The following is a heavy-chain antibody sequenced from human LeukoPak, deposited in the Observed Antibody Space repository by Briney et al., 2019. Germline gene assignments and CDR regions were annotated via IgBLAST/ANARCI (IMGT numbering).Heavy chain of an antibody. CDR3: ARGASGVYTVTTIWFDP. V-gene: IGHV1-2*02. J-gene: IGHJ5*02. CDR1: GYTFTGYY. Sequence: ASVKVSCKASGYTFTGYYMHWVSQAPGQGLEWMGWINPNSGGTNYAQKFQGRVTMTRDTSISTAYMELSRLRSDDTAVYYCARGASGVYTVTTIWFDPWGQGTLVTVSS. D-gene: IGHD4-17*01. CDR2: INPNSGGT.